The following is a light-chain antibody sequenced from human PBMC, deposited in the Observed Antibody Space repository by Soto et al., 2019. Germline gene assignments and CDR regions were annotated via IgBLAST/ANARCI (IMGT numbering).Light chain of an antibody. J-gene: IGKJ1*01. CDR3: QHSYNTPRT. CDR1: QTITFY. V-gene: IGKV1-39*01. Sequence: DIQMTQSPSSLSASVGDTVAITCRASQTITFYLNWYQHRPGKAPKLLIYGASALQSGVPSRFSGSGSGTDFTLTISSLQVEDFATYYCQHSYNTPRTFGQGTRVDIK. CDR2: GAS.